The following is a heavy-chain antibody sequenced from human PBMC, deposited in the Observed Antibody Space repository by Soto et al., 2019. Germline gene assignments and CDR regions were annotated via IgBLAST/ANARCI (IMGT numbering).Heavy chain of an antibody. Sequence: QVQLVEFGGGVVQPGRSLRLSCVASGSPFDVHWVRQAPGKGPEWVAQIVPDGRNQYWADSVKGRFTGSRDNANNTVYLQMNSLRTEDTAVDYCARGPTHGAFDLWGQGTMVSVSS. J-gene: IGHJ3*01. CDR1: GSPFD. CDR3: ARGPTHGAFDL. CDR2: IVPDGRNQ. V-gene: IGHV3-30-3*01.